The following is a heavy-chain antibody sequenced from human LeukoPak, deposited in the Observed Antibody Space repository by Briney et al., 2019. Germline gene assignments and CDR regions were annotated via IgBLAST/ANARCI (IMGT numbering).Heavy chain of an antibody. Sequence: RSGGSLRLSCAASGFTFSSYWMHWVRQAPGKGLVWVSGINSDGSSTSYADSVKGRFTISRDNAKNTLYLQMNSLRAEDTAVYYCARDREARLYYFDYWGQGTLVTVSS. V-gene: IGHV3-74*01. J-gene: IGHJ4*02. CDR1: GFTFSSYW. CDR2: INSDGSST. D-gene: IGHD3-10*01. CDR3: ARDREARLYYFDY.